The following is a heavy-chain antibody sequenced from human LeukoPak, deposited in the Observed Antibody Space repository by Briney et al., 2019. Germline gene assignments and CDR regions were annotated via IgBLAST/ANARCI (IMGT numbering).Heavy chain of an antibody. V-gene: IGHV3-30*02. J-gene: IGHJ4*02. CDR2: IRYDESKK. D-gene: IGHD1-26*01. CDR1: GFTFSYYG. Sequence: PGGSLRLSCAASGFTFSYYGMHWVRQAPGKGLEWVAFIRYDESKKFYGDSVKGRFTISRDNSKNTLYLQMNSLRTEDTAVYYCAKSHLPYAYSGTYYCDHWGQGTLVTVSS. CDR3: AKSHLPYAYSGTYYCDH.